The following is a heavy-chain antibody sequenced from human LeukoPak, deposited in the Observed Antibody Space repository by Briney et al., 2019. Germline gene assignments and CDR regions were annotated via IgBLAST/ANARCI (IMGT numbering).Heavy chain of an antibody. D-gene: IGHD5-18*01. CDR2: IYYSGST. CDR3: ASVDTAMVD. V-gene: IGHV4-59*01. Sequence: SETLSLTCTVSGGSISSYYWSWIRQPPGKGLEWIGYIYYSGSTNYNPSLESRVTISVDTSKNQFSLKLSSVTAADTAVYYCASVDTAMVDWGQGTLVTVSS. CDR1: GGSISSYY. J-gene: IGHJ4*02.